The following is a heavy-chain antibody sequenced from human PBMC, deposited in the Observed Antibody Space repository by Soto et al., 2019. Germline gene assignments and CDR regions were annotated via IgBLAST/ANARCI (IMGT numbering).Heavy chain of an antibody. CDR1: GFTFSSYA. J-gene: IGHJ6*02. Sequence: QVQLVESGGGVVQPGRSLRLSCAASGFTFSSYAMHWVRQAPGKGLEWVAVISYDGSNKYYADSVKGRFTISRDNSKNTLYLQMNSLRAEDTAVYYCARDWNDYGGVGDYYYYGMDVWGQGTTVTFSS. CDR3: ARDWNDYGGVGDYYYYGMDV. V-gene: IGHV3-30-3*01. D-gene: IGHD4-17*01. CDR2: ISYDGSNK.